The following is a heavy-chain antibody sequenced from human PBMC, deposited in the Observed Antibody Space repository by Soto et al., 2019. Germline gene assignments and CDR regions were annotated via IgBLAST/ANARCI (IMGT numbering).Heavy chain of an antibody. CDR3: APLSVSLSGPYGIHV. CDR1: GDSINNSY. CDR2: IYYTGST. J-gene: IGHJ6*02. Sequence: SETLSLTCTVSGDSINNSYWSWIRQPPGRGLEWIGDIYYTGSTNYNPSLKSRVTLSVDTSKNQFSVRLNSVTASDTAVYYCAPLSVSLSGPYGIHVWGQGTTVTVSS. V-gene: IGHV4-59*08. D-gene: IGHD2-15*01.